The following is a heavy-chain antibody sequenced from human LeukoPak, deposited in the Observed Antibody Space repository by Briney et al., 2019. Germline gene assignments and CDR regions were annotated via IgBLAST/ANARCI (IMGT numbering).Heavy chain of an antibody. V-gene: IGHV5-51*01. D-gene: IGHD3-10*01. CDR2: IYPGDSDT. Sequence: ASVKVSCKASGYTFTSYWIGWVRQMPGKGLEWMGIIYPGDSDTRYSPSFQGQVTISADKSISTAYLQWSSLKASDTAMYYCARAENYYGSGSLGFDYWGQGTLVTVSS. J-gene: IGHJ4*02. CDR1: GYTFTSYW. CDR3: ARAENYYGSGSLGFDY.